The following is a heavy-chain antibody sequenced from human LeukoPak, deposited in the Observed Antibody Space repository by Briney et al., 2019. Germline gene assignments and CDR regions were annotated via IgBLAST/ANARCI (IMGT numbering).Heavy chain of an antibody. J-gene: IGHJ5*02. CDR3: ATYLTLDST. Sequence: GGSLRLSCAASGFTFSSYAMHWVRQAPGKGLEWVAVISYDGSNKYYADSVKGRFTISRDNSKNTLYLQMSSLRAEDTAVYYCATYLTLDSTWGQGTLVSVSS. D-gene: IGHD6-13*01. V-gene: IGHV3-30-3*01. CDR2: ISYDGSNK. CDR1: GFTFSSYA.